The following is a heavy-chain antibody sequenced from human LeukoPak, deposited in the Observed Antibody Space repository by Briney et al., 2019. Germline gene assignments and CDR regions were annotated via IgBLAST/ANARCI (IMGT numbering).Heavy chain of an antibody. D-gene: IGHD3-10*01. CDR2: IYYRGST. J-gene: IGHJ2*01. CDR3: ARHGLLEGPDFYGSSSYHPDWYFDV. Sequence: KPSETLSLTCTVSGGSISSSDYYWGWIRQPPGKGLEWIGNIYYRGSTYYNPSLKSRVTISVDTSKNQFSLNLNSMTTADTAVYYCARHGLLEGPDFYGSSSYHPDWYFDVWGRGTLVTVSS. V-gene: IGHV4-39*01. CDR1: GGSISSSDYY.